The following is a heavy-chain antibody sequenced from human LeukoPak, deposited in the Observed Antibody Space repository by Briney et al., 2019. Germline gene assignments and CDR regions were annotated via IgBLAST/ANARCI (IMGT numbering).Heavy chain of an antibody. Sequence: SQTLSLTCTVSGGSISSGDYYWSWIRQPPGKGLEWIGYIYYSGSTYYNPSLKCRVTISVDASKNQFSLKLSSVTAADTAVYYCAREVRGVIIKGWGQGTLVTVSS. CDR2: IYYSGST. V-gene: IGHV4-30-4*08. J-gene: IGHJ4*02. CDR1: GGSISSGDYY. CDR3: AREVRGVIIKG. D-gene: IGHD3-10*01.